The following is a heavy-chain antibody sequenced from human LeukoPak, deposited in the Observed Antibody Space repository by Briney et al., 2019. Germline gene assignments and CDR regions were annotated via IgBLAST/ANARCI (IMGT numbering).Heavy chain of an antibody. V-gene: IGHV4-59*01. D-gene: IGHD5-24*01. Sequence: PSETLSLTCTVSGGSISSFYWSWIRQPPGKGLEWIGYIYYRGSSNYNPSLKSRVTISVDTSKTLFSLKLSSVTAADTAMYYCARGMTTIDYWGQGTLVTVSS. J-gene: IGHJ4*02. CDR3: ARGMTTIDY. CDR1: GGSISSFY. CDR2: IYYRGSS.